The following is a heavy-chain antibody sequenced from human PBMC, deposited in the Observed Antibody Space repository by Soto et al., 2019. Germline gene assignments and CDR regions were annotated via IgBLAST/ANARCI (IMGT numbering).Heavy chain of an antibody. CDR3: TTEGDGLYYDSSDSAFDI. Sequence: GGSLRLSCAVSGFTFRSSPMSWVRRAPGKGLEWVSGINGGDDSKHYAESVRGRFTIIRDNSKNTLYLQMNSLKTEDTAVYYCTTEGDGLYYDSSDSAFDIWGQGTMVTVSS. D-gene: IGHD3-22*01. CDR2: INGGDDSK. CDR1: GFTFRSSP. J-gene: IGHJ3*02. V-gene: IGHV3-23*01.